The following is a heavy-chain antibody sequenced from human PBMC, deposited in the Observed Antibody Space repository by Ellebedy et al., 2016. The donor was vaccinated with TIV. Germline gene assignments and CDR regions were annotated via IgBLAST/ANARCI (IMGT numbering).Heavy chain of an antibody. CDR1: GGTFSSYA. Sequence: SVKVSXXASGGTFSSYAISWVRQAPGQGLEWMGGIIPIFGTANYAQKFQGRVTITADESTSTTYMELSSLRSEDTAVYYCARGRTAAGTREDIFDYWGQGTLVTVSS. CDR2: IIPIFGTA. D-gene: IGHD6-13*01. J-gene: IGHJ4*02. V-gene: IGHV1-69*13. CDR3: ARGRTAAGTREDIFDY.